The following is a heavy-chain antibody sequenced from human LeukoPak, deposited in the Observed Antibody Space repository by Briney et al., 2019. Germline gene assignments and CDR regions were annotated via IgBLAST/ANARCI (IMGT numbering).Heavy chain of an antibody. D-gene: IGHD3-10*01. CDR3: ARVSHRFGESDY. CDR1: GVSFSGYY. J-gene: IGHJ4*02. CDR2: INHSGST. Sequence: SETLSLTCAVYGVSFSGYYWSWIRRPPGKGLEWIGEINHSGSTNYNPSLKSRVTISVDTSKNQFSLKLSSVTAADTAVYYCARVSHRFGESDYWGQGTLVTVSS. V-gene: IGHV4-34*01.